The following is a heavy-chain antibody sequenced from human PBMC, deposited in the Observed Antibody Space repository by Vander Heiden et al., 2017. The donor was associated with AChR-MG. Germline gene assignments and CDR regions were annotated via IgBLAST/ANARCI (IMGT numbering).Heavy chain of an antibody. D-gene: IGHD3-3*01. CDR2: INHSGST. V-gene: IGHV4-34*01. CDR3: ARPGYGGSGSTNWFDP. J-gene: IGHJ5*02. Sequence: QVQLQQWGAGLLKPSETLSLTCAVYGGSFSGYYWSWIRQPPGKGLEWIGEINHSGSTNYNPSLKSRVTISVDTSKNQFSLKLSSVTAADTAVYYCARPGYGGSGSTNWFDPWGQGTLVTVSS. CDR1: GGSFSGYY.